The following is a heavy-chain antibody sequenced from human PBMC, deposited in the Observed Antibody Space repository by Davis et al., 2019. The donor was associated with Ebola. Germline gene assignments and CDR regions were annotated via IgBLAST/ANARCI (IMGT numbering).Heavy chain of an antibody. CDR2: IYYSGST. Sequence: PSETLSLTCTVSGGSISSGDYYWSWIRQPPGKGLEWIGYIYYSGSTYYNPSLKSRVTISVDTSKNQFSLKLSSVTAADTAVYYCATLITISGVLIGNWFDPWGQGTLVTVSS. CDR1: GGSISSGDYY. CDR3: ATLITISGVLIGNWFDP. V-gene: IGHV4-30-4*02. D-gene: IGHD3-3*01. J-gene: IGHJ5*02.